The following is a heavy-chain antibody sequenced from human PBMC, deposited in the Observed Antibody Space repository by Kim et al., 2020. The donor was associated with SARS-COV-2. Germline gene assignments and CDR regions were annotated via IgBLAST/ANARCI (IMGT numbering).Heavy chain of an antibody. J-gene: IGHJ4*02. CDR1: GFTFSSYA. V-gene: IGHV3-23*03. CDR2: IYSGGSST. Sequence: GGSLRLSCAASGFTFSSYAMSWVRQAPGKGLEWVSVIYSGGSSTYYADSVKGRFTISRDNSKNTLYLQMNSLRAEDTAVYYCAKEYVGSGYFDYWGQGTLVTVSS. D-gene: IGHD3-10*01. CDR3: AKEYVGSGYFDY.